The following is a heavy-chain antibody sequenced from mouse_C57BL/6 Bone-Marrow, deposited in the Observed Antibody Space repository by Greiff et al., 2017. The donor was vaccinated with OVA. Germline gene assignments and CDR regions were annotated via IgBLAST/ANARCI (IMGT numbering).Heavy chain of an antibody. Sequence: VQLQQPGAELVRPGTSVNPSFHASGYTFTSYWMHWVKQRPGQGLEWIGVLVPSDSDTNYNQKFKGKATLTVDTSSSTAYMQLSSLTSEDSAVYYCARNRPFAYWGQGTLVTVSA. CDR2: LVPSDSDT. V-gene: IGHV1-59*01. CDR3: ARNRPFAY. J-gene: IGHJ3*01. CDR1: GYTFTSYW.